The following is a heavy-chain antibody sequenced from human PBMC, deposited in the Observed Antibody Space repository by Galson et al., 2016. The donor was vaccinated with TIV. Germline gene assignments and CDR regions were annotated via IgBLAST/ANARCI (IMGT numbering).Heavy chain of an antibody. J-gene: IGHJ4*02. D-gene: IGHD3-22*01. Sequence: SLRLSCAASGFTFSSHAIPWVRQAPGKGLQWISAISGGGGSTYHTDSVKGRFTISRDNSKNTVFLQMNSLRAEDTAVYYCAKIDNSGYNYGGSFVYWGQGTLVTVSS. CDR3: AKIDNSGYNYGGSFVY. CDR1: GFTFSSHA. CDR2: ISGGGGST. V-gene: IGHV3-23*01.